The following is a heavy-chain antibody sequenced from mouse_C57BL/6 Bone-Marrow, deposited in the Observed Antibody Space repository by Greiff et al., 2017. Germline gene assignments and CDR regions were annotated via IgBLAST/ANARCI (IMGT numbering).Heavy chain of an antibody. Sequence: VQLQQPGAELVKPGASVKLSCKASGYTFTSYWMHWVQQRPGRGLEWIGRIDPNSGGTKYNEKFKSKATLTVDKPSSPAYMQLSSLTSEDAAGYCYARQRAQTLFDYWGQGTTLTGSS. V-gene: IGHV1-72*01. J-gene: IGHJ2*01. CDR3: ARQRAQTLFDY. CDR2: IDPNSGGT. CDR1: GYTFTSYW.